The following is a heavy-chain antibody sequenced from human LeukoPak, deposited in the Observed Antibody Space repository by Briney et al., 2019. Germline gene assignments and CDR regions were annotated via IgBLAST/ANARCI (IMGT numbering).Heavy chain of an antibody. D-gene: IGHD4-17*01. V-gene: IGHV3-30*18. CDR2: ISYDGSNK. Sequence: PGRSLRLSCAASGFTFSSYGMYWVRQAPGQGLEWVAVISYDGSNKYYADSVKGRFTIFRDNSKNTLSLQMNSLRAEAKAVYYCAKTHGYPNYGDLYYYYGLDVWGQGTPVTVSS. CDR3: AKTHGYPNYGDLYYYYGLDV. J-gene: IGHJ6*02. CDR1: GFTFSSYG.